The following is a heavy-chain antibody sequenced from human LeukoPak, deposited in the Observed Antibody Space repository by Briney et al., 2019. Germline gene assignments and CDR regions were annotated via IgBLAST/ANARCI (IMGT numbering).Heavy chain of an antibody. J-gene: IGHJ4*02. D-gene: IGHD6-13*01. V-gene: IGHV3-30*04. CDR2: ISYDGSNK. Sequence: GGSLRLSCAASGFTFSSYAMHWVRQAPGKGLEWVAVISYDGSNKYYADSVKGRFTISRDNSKNTLYLQMNSLRAEDTALYYCARWAPHSSSWYFDYWGQGTLVTVSS. CDR1: GFTFSSYA. CDR3: ARWAPHSSSWYFDY.